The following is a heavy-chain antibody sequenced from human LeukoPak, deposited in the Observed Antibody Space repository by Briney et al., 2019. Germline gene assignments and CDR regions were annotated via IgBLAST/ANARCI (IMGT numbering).Heavy chain of an antibody. CDR3: AGYGVYPY. D-gene: IGHD5/OR15-5a*01. Sequence: GGPLRLSCAASGFAVNTYDMHWVRQAPGEGPQWIAYFGISGTIYYADSVRGRFTISRDSAKNSLYLQMNGLRVDDTAIYYCAGYGVYPYWGQGTPVTV. J-gene: IGHJ4*02. CDR1: GFAVNTYD. CDR2: FGISGTI. V-gene: IGHV3-48*01.